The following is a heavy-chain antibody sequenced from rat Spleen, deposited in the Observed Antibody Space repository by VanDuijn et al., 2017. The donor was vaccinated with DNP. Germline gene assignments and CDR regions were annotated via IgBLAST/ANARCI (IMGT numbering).Heavy chain of an antibody. J-gene: IGHJ3*01. CDR2: IIYDGSRT. D-gene: IGHD3-2*01. CDR3: STVSVLLGQFFSY. V-gene: IGHV5S10*01. CDR1: GFTFSDYN. Sequence: EVQLVESGGGFLQPGRSLKLSCAASGFTFSDYNMAWVRQAPKKGLEWVATIIYDGSRTYYRDSVKGRFTISGDNAKFPLYLRFCSLVFSDTFICYCSTVSVLLGQFFSYCCLGTRVSVSA.